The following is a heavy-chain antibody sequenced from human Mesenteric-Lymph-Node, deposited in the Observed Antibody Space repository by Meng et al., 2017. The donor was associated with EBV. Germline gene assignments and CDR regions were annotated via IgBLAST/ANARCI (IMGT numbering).Heavy chain of an antibody. D-gene: IGHD5-24*01. V-gene: IGHV3-33*01. CDR2: IWYDGSDK. CDR1: GFTFSSYG. J-gene: IGHJ4*02. CDR3: ARAGDDYNLDY. Sequence: VHLVEFGGGVVQPGRSLRLSCAVSGFTFSSYGMHWVRQAPDKGLEWVAFIWYDGSDKYYADSVKGRFTISRDNSENTVYLQMNTLRVEDTAVYFCARAGDDYNLDYWGQGTLVTVSS.